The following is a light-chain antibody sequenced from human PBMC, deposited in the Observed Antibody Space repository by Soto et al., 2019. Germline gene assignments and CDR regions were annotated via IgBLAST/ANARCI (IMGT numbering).Light chain of an antibody. J-gene: IGKJ1*01. Sequence: IVMTQSPATLSVSPGERATLSCRASQSVSDKLAWYQQKPGQAPRLLIYHASARATGIPARFSGSGSGTEFTLTISGLQSEDFAVYYCQQYNNWPPWTFAQGTKVDIK. CDR3: QQYNNWPPWT. CDR1: QSVSDK. CDR2: HAS. V-gene: IGKV3-15*01.